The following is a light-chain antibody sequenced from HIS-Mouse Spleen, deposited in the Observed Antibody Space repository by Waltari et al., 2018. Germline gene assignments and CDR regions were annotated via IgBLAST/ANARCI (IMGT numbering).Light chain of an antibody. CDR2: EES. CDR3: YSTDSSGNHRV. V-gene: IGLV3-10*01. J-gene: IGLJ2*01. CDR1: ALPKKY. Sequence: SYELTQPPSVSVSPGQTARITCSGDALPKKYAYWYQQKSGQAPVLVIYEESKRPSGIPERFSGSSSGTMATLTISGAQVEDVADYYCYSTDSSGNHRVFGGGTKLTVL.